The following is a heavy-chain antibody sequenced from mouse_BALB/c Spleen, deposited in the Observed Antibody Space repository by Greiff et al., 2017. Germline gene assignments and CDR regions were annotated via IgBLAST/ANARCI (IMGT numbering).Heavy chain of an antibody. CDR2: ISNGGGST. D-gene: IGHD1-1*01. V-gene: IGHV5-12-2*01. Sequence: EVKLVESGGGLVQPGGSLKLSCAASGFTFSSYTMSWVRQTPEKRLEWVAYISNGGGSTYYPDTVKGRFTISRDNAKNTLYLQMSSLKSEDTAMYYCARQGYGSSSFDYWGQGTTLTVSS. CDR1: GFTFSSYT. J-gene: IGHJ2*01. CDR3: ARQGYGSSSFDY.